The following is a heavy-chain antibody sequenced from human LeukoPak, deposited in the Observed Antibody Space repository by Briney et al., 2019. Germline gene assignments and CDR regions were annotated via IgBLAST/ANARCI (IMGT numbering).Heavy chain of an antibody. CDR3: ARHRSGWLQSSFDY. CDR2: IYYSGSS. CDR1: GGSISTSSYY. J-gene: IGHJ4*02. V-gene: IGHV4-39*01. Sequence: SETLSLTCSVSGGSISTSSYYWGWIRQPPGKGLEWIGSIYYSGSSFDNPALKSRVTISVDTSKNQFSLKLSSVTAADTAVYYCARHRSGWLQSSFDYWGQGTLVTVSS. D-gene: IGHD5-24*01.